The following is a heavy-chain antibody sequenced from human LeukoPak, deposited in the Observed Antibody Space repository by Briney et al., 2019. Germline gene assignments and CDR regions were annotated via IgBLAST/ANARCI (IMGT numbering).Heavy chain of an antibody. CDR1: GYTFSGYY. CDR3: ARGTSMTTKKYYFDY. Sequence: GASVKVSCRASGYTFSGYYMHWVRQAPGQGLEWMGWINPKSGGANYAQKFQDWVIMTRETSISTVYMELRRLKSDDTAVYYCARGTSMTTKKYYFDYWGQGTLATVSS. J-gene: IGHJ4*02. CDR2: INPKSGGA. D-gene: IGHD4-11*01. V-gene: IGHV1-2*04.